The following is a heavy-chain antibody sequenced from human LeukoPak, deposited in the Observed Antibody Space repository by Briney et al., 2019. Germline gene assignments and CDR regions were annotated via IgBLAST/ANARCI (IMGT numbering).Heavy chain of an antibody. V-gene: IGHV3-23*01. J-gene: IGHJ6*02. Sequence: GGSLRLSCAASGSTFSSSAMSWVRQAPGKGLEWVSAISNNGGYTYYADSVQGRFTISRDNSRNTLCLQMNSLRDEDTALYYCAKEEGVWGQGTTVIVSS. CDR2: ISNNGGYT. CDR1: GSTFSSSA. CDR3: AKEEGV.